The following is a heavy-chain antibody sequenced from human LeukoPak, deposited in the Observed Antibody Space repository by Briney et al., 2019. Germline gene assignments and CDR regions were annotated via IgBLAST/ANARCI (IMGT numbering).Heavy chain of an antibody. CDR1: GGSISSSSYY. V-gene: IGHV4-39*07. CDR2: IYHSGNT. J-gene: IGHJ4*02. D-gene: IGHD6-13*01. CDR3: ARVGPIAAAGTFDY. Sequence: SETLSLTCTVSGGSISSSSYYWGWIRQPPGKGLEWIGEIYHSGNTNYNPSLKSRVTISLDKSKNQFSLKLSSVTAADTAVYYCARVGPIAAAGTFDYWGQGTLVTVSS.